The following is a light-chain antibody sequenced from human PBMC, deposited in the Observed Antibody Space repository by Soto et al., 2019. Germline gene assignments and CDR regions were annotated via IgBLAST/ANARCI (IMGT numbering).Light chain of an antibody. V-gene: IGKV2-30*01. Sequence: DDVMTQSPLSLPVTLGQSASISCTSSQSLVYADGNTYLNWLQQRPGQSPRRLIYKVFNRDSGVPDRFRGSASGSEFTLTISRVEAEDIGVYYCMQTAYWPYTFGRGNKLEIK. CDR3: MQTAYWPYT. J-gene: IGKJ2*01. CDR2: KVF. CDR1: QSLVYADGNTY.